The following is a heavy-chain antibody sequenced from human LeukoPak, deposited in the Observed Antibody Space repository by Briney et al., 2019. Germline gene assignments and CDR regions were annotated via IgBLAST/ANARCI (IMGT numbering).Heavy chain of an antibody. CDR3: ASSGSSPLDY. Sequence: PSETLSLTCTVSGGSISSYYWSWIRQPSGKGLEWIGYIYYSGSTNYNPSLKSRVTISVDTSKNQFSLKLSSVTAADTAVYYCASSGSSPLDYWGQGTLVTVSS. CDR2: IYYSGST. D-gene: IGHD1-26*01. V-gene: IGHV4-59*01. CDR1: GGSISSYY. J-gene: IGHJ4*02.